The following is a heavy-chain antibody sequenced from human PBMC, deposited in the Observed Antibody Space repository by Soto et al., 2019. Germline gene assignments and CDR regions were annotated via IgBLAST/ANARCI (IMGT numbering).Heavy chain of an antibody. CDR3: ASRDPGTSVDY. V-gene: IGHV4-4*02. J-gene: IGHJ4*02. Sequence: QVQLQESGPGLVKPSGTLSLTCAVSGGSFTSNNWWTWVRQPPGQGLEWIGEIYRTGSTNYKPSLKSRVTISLEQSENKPPLKVTSLTAADTAVYYCASRDPGTSVDYWGQGTLVTVSS. D-gene: IGHD1-7*01. CDR2: IYRTGST. CDR1: GGSFTSNNW.